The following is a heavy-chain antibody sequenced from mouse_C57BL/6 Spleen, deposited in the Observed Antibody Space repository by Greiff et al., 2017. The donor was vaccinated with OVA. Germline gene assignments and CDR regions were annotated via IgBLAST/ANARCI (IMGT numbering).Heavy chain of an antibody. CDR2: ISDGGSYT. V-gene: IGHV5-4*01. CDR1: GFTFSSYA. Sequence: EVQGVESGGGLVKPGGSLKLSCAASGFTFSSYAMSWVRQTPEKRLEWVATISDGGSYTYYPDNVKGRFTISRDNAKTHLYLQMSHLKYEDTAMYYCARADGYYAPGDYWGQGTSVTVSS. CDR3: ARADGYYAPGDY. J-gene: IGHJ4*01. D-gene: IGHD2-3*01.